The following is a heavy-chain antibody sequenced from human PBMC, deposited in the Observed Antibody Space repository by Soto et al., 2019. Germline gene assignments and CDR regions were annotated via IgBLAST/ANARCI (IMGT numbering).Heavy chain of an antibody. CDR3: AKGFLMVRGVMYFDY. V-gene: IGHV3-23*01. CDR2: ISGSGGST. D-gene: IGHD3-10*01. Sequence: GGSLRLSCAASGFTFSSYAMSWVRQAPGKGLEWVSAISGSGGSTYYADSVKGRFTISRDNSKNTLYLQMNSLRAEDTAVYYCAKGFLMVRGVMYFDYWGQGTLVTVSS. CDR1: GFTFSSYA. J-gene: IGHJ4*02.